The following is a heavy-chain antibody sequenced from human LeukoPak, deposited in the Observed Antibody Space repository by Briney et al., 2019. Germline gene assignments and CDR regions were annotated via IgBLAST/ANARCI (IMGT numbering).Heavy chain of an antibody. CDR3: AREGGFGYDDAFDT. V-gene: IGHV3-7*01. J-gene: IGHJ3*02. D-gene: IGHD3-16*02. CDR2: IKQDGSEK. CDR1: VITFSRYW. Sequence: GGSLRLSCAASVITFSRYWMSWVRQAPGKGLEWVANIKQDGSEKYYVDSVKGRFTVSRDNAKNSVYLQMNSLRAEDTAVYYCAREGGFGYDDAFDTWGHGTTVTVSS.